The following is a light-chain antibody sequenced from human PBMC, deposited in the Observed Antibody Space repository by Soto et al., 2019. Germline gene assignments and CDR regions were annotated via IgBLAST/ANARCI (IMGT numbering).Light chain of an antibody. CDR1: QNIRSR. CDR2: DAS. Sequence: DFQMTQSPSTLSASVGDRVTITCRASQNIRSRLAWFQQKPGKAPKLLIYDASRLESGVPQRFSGSASGTEFTLTISSLQEDDFSNYYCQQYNSYWTFGQGTKVE. J-gene: IGKJ1*01. CDR3: QQYNSYWT. V-gene: IGKV1-5*01.